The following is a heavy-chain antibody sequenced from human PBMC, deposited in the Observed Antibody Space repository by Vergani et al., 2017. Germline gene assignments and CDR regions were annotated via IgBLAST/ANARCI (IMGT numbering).Heavy chain of an antibody. CDR3: ARSVYSYYYYMDV. Sequence: EVQLVESGGGLIQPGGSLRLSCAASGFTFSSNYMSWVRQAPGKGLEWVSFIYSVGSTYYADSVKGRFTITRDNSKNTLYLPMNSLRAEETAVYYCARSVYSYYYYMDVWGKGTTVTVSS. V-gene: IGHV3-53*01. CDR1: GFTFSSNY. CDR2: IYSVGST. J-gene: IGHJ6*03.